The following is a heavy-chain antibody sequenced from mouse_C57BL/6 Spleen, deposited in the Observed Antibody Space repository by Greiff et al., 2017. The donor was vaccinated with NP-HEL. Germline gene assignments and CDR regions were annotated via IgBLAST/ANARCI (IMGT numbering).Heavy chain of an antibody. V-gene: IGHV2-6*01. J-gene: IGHJ3*01. Sequence: QVQLKQSGPGLVAPSQSLSITCTVSGFSLTSSGVDWVRQSPGKGLEWLGVIWGVGSTNYNSALKSRLSISKDNSKSQVFLKMNSLQTDDTAMYYCASGVWERFAYWGQGTLVTVSA. D-gene: IGHD4-1*01. CDR3: ASGVWERFAY. CDR2: IWGVGST. CDR1: GFSLTSSG.